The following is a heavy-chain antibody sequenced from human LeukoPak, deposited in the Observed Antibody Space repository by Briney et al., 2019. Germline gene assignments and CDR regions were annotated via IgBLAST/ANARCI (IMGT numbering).Heavy chain of an antibody. J-gene: IGHJ4*02. CDR3: ARALTTLTYEGY. V-gene: IGHV3-21*01. Sequence: GGSLRLSCAASGFTFSSYTMHWIRQAPGKGLEWVSSISGSNSYIFYADSVKGRFTVSGDNAKDSLYLQMNSLRAEDTAVYYCARALTTLTYEGYWGQGTLVTVSS. D-gene: IGHD1-1*01. CDR1: GFTFSSYT. CDR2: ISGSNSYI.